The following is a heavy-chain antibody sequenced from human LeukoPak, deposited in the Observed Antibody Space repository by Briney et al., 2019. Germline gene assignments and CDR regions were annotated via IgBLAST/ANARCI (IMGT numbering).Heavy chain of an antibody. CDR2: INPNSGGT. D-gene: IGHD6-13*01. J-gene: IGHJ4*02. V-gene: IGHV1-2*02. CDR1: GYIFTGYY. Sequence: GASVTVSCKASGYIFTGYYLHWVRQAPGQGPEWMGWINPNSGGTNYAQKFQGRVTMTGDTSINTVYMELGRLRSDDTAIYYCARDVGSSWYADYWGQGTLVTVSS. CDR3: ARDVGSSWYADY.